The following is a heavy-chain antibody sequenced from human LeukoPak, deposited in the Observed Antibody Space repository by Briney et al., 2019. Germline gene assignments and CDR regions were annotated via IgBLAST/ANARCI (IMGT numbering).Heavy chain of an antibody. J-gene: IGHJ4*02. CDR3: ATNVAVAGKVDY. Sequence: GGSLRLSCAASGFTFSSYAMSWVRQAPGKGLEWVSAISGSGGSTYYAGSVKGRFTISRDNSKNTLYLQMNSLRAEDTAVYYCATNVAVAGKVDYWGQGTLVTVSS. D-gene: IGHD6-19*01. V-gene: IGHV3-23*01. CDR2: ISGSGGST. CDR1: GFTFSSYA.